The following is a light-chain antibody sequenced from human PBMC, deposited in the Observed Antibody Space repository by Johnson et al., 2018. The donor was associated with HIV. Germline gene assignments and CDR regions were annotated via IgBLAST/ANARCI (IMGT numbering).Light chain of an antibody. CDR1: SSNIGKNH. CDR3: GTWDTSLRTGF. Sequence: QAVLTQPPSVSAAPGQKVTISCSGSSSNIGKNHVSWYQQFPGTAPKLLVYEDDKRPSDIPDRFSVSKSGTSATLGITGLQPGDEADYYCGTWDTSLRTGFVGTGTKVTVL. V-gene: IGLV1-51*02. CDR2: EDD. J-gene: IGLJ1*01.